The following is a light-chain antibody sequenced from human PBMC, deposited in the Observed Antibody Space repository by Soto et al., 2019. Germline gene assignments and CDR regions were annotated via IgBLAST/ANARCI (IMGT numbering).Light chain of an antibody. CDR2: DVG. Sequence: QSALTQPASVSGSPGQSITISCTGTRSDVGGYNYVSWYQQHPGKAPKLMIYDVGNRPSGVSNRFSGSKSGNTASLTISGLQAEDEADYYCSSYTSSTTRVFGGRTKLTVL. J-gene: IGLJ2*01. CDR3: SSYTSSTTRV. V-gene: IGLV2-14*01. CDR1: RSDVGGYNY.